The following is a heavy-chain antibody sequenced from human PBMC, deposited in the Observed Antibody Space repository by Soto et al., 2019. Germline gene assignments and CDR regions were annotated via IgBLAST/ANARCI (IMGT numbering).Heavy chain of an antibody. CDR3: ARVGDYFGEFDYFDY. J-gene: IGHJ4*02. D-gene: IGHD3-10*01. CDR2: ISRFSDRT. V-gene: IGHV3-21*06. Sequence: GGSLRLSCSSSGFNFNSYTTKWVRQAPGKGLEWVSSISRFSDRTYYADSVKGRFAIFRANAENSVYLQVNSLRAEDTAVYYCARVGDYFGEFDYFDYWGQGTTVTVSS. CDR1: GFNFNSYT.